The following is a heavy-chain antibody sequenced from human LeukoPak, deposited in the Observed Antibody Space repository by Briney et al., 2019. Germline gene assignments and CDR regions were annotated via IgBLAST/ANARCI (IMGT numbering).Heavy chain of an antibody. CDR2: IYSGDGT. V-gene: IGHV3-53*01. J-gene: IGHJ4*02. CDR3: ARDSNGPAF. Sequence: SGGSLRLSCAASGFTFSSYWMSWVRQAPGKGLEWVSVIYSGDGTFYSDPVKGRFTISRDYSKNTLYLQMNSLRADDTAVYYCARDSNGPAFWGQGTLVTVSS. D-gene: IGHD2-15*01. CDR1: GFTFSSYW.